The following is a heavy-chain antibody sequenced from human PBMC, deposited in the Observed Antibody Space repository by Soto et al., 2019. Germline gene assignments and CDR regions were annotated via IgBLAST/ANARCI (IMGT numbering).Heavy chain of an antibody. D-gene: IGHD3-9*01. CDR3: GRCLDYDILTGYYSPVYYYGMDV. V-gene: IGHV1-8*01. CDR1: GYTFTSYD. Sequence: GASVKVSCKASGYTFTSYDINWVRQATGQGLEWMGWMNPNSGNTGYAQKFQGRVTMTRNTSISTAYMELSSLRSEDTAVYYCGRCLDYDILTGYYSPVYYYGMDVWGQGTTVTVSS. CDR2: MNPNSGNT. J-gene: IGHJ6*02.